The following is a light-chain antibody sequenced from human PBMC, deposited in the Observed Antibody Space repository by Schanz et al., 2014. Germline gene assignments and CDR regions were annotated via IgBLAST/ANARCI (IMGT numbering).Light chain of an antibody. CDR1: SSDAGGFTY. J-gene: IGLJ3*02. V-gene: IGLV2-11*01. Sequence: QSALTQPRSVSGSPGQSVTISCTGVSSDAGGFTYVSWYQQLPGKAPKLMIYDVSKRPSGVPARFSGSKSGNTASLTISGLQAEDEADYYCCSYAGSSTRHWVFGGGTKLTVL. CDR3: CSYAGSSTRHWV. CDR2: DVS.